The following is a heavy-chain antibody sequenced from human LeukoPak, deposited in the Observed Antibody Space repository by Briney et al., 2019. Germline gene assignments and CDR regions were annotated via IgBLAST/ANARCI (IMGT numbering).Heavy chain of an antibody. CDR3: ARGYSSGWYGNWFDP. D-gene: IGHD6-19*01. Sequence: SETLSLTCTVSGGSISSSSYYWGWIRQPPGKGLEWIGSIYYSGSTYYNPSLKSRVTISVDTSKNQFSLKLSSVTAADTAVYYCARGYSSGWYGNWFDPWGQGTLVTDSS. J-gene: IGHJ5*02. V-gene: IGHV4-39*07. CDR2: IYYSGST. CDR1: GGSISSSSYY.